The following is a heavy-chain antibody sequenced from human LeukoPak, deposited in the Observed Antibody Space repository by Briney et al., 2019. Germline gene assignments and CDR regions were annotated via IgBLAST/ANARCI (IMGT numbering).Heavy chain of an antibody. J-gene: IGHJ3*02. CDR2: IKQDGSDQ. CDR3: AKDYGGNSGGAFDI. CDR1: GFTFSTYW. Sequence: GGSLRLSCAASGFTFSTYWMSWVRQAPGKGLEWVANIKQDGSDQYYVGSVKGRFTVSRDNAKNSLYLQMNSLRAEDTAVYYCAKDYGGNSGGAFDIWGQGTMVTVSS. D-gene: IGHD4-23*01. V-gene: IGHV3-7*01.